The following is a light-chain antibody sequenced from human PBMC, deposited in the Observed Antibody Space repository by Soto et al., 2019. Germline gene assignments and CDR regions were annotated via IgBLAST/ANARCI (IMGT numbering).Light chain of an antibody. CDR3: LQHYNFSWT. CDR1: QDIRNT. V-gene: IGKV1-6*01. CDR2: AAS. J-gene: IGKJ1*01. Sequence: AIQMTQSPSSLSASVGDRVTISCRASQDIRNTLAWFQQKPGEAPNLLIFAASNLQSGVPSRFSGSGSVTDFTLAITSLQPEDFATYYCLQHYNFSWTFGHGTKVELK.